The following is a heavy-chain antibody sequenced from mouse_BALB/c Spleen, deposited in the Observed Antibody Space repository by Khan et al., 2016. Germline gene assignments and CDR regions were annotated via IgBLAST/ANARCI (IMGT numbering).Heavy chain of an antibody. D-gene: IGHD1-1*01. Sequence: EVELVESGGGLVQPGGSRKLSCAASGFTFSNFGMHWVRQAPEKGLEWVAYISGGSSTIYYADTMKGRFTISRDNPKSTLFLQMTSLRSEDTAMSYCARNYYGSGFDYWGQGTTLTVSS. J-gene: IGHJ2*01. CDR2: ISGGSSTI. V-gene: IGHV5-17*02. CDR1: GFTFSNFG. CDR3: ARNYYGSGFDY.